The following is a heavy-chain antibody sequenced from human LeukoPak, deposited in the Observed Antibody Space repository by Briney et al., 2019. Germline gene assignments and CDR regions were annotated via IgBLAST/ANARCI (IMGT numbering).Heavy chain of an antibody. V-gene: IGHV3-21*01. CDR1: GFSFSSYS. CDR2: ISSSSSYI. D-gene: IGHD6-13*01. Sequence: GGSLRLSCAASGFSFSSYSMNWVRRAPGKGLEWVSSISSSSSYIYYADSVKDRFTISRDNAKNSLYLQMNSLRAEDTAVYYCARDARNAAVRPGYFDYWGQGSLVTVSS. CDR3: ARDARNAAVRPGYFDY. J-gene: IGHJ4*02.